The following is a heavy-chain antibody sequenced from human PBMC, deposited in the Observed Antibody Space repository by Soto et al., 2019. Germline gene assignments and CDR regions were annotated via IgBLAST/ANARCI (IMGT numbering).Heavy chain of an antibody. V-gene: IGHV3-53*01. CDR3: GREQTVGVTAPDS. J-gene: IGHJ4*02. Sequence: EVQLVASGGGLIQPGGSLRLSCAASGFSVSSKYMSWFRQAPGKGLEWVSVFYTDGRTFYAESVKGRFTISRDNSENTIYLQMNSLRAEDTAVYYWGREQTVGVTAPDSWGQGTLVTVSS. CDR2: FYTDGRT. CDR1: GFSVSSKY. D-gene: IGHD1-26*01.